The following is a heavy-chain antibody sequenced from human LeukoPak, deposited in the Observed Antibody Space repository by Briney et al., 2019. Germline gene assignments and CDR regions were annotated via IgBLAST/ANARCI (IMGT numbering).Heavy chain of an antibody. CDR1: GFTFDDYG. Sequence: PGGSLRLSCAASGFTFDDYGMSWVRQAPGKGLEWVSAISGSGGSTYYADSVKGRFTISRDNSKNTLYLQMNSLRAEDTAVYYCAKEQSYFVRYYFDYWGQGTLVTVSS. CDR2: ISGSGGST. V-gene: IGHV3-23*01. CDR3: AKEQSYFVRYYFDY. J-gene: IGHJ4*02. D-gene: IGHD3-10*01.